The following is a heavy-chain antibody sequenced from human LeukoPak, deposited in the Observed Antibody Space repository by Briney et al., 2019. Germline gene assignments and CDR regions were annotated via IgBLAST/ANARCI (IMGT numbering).Heavy chain of an antibody. D-gene: IGHD2-21*02. J-gene: IGHJ4*02. CDR3: ARLVVTATHFDS. CDR2: IYSGGNT. Sequence: GGSLRLSCAASEFTFSNYAMNWVRQAPGKGLEWVSIIYSGGNTYYADSVEGRFTISRDNSKNTLFLHMNSLRAEDTAVYYCARLVVTATHFDSWGQGTLVTVSS. CDR1: EFTFSNYA. V-gene: IGHV3-66*04.